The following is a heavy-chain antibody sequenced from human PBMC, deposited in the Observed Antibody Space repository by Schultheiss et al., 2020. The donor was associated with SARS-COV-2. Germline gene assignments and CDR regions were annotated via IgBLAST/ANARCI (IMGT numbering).Heavy chain of an antibody. Sequence: GGSLRLSCAASGFTVSSYAMSWVRQAPGKGLEWVAVISYDGSNKYYADSVKGRFTISRDNSKNTLYLQMNSLRAEDTAVYYCAKWPRLNLDGYAGEAHSDYWGQGTLVTVSS. J-gene: IGHJ4*02. CDR1: GFTVSSYA. V-gene: IGHV3-30*14. CDR3: AKWPRLNLDGYAGEAHSDY. D-gene: IGHD5-24*01. CDR2: ISYDGSNK.